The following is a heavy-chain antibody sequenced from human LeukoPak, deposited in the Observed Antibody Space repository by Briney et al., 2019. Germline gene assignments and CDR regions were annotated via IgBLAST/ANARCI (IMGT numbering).Heavy chain of an antibody. J-gene: IGHJ4*02. Sequence: GESLKISCKGSGYSFTSYWIGWVRQMPGKGLEWMGIIYPGDSDTRYSPSFQGQVTISADKSISTAYLQWGSLKASDTAMYYCARQKTYYDFWSGYLFDYWGQGTLVTVSS. D-gene: IGHD3-3*01. CDR1: GYSFTSYW. CDR3: ARQKTYYDFWSGYLFDY. V-gene: IGHV5-51*01. CDR2: IYPGDSDT.